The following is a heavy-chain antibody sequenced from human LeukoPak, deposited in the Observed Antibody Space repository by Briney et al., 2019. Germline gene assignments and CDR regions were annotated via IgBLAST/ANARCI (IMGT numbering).Heavy chain of an antibody. V-gene: IGHV4-59*08. CDR1: GGSISGYY. J-gene: IGHJ4*02. CDR3: ARRGYASSWSFDY. Sequence: SETLSLTCTVSGGSISGYYWNWVRQPPGKGLGWIGYIYYSGSTKYNPSLKSRVTISVDTSKNQFSLKLSSVTAADTAVYYCARRGYASSWSFDYWGQGTLVTVSS. D-gene: IGHD6-13*01. CDR2: IYYSGST.